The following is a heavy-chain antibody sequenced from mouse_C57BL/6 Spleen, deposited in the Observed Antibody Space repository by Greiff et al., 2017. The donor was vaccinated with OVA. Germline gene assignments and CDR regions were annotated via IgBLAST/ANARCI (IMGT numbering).Heavy chain of an antibody. CDR3: ARSRDGYYGGDY. V-gene: IGHV1-82*01. CDR1: GYAFSSSW. Sequence: QVQLQQSGPELVKPGASVKISCKASGYAFSSSWMNWVKQRPGKGLEWIGRIYPGDGDTNYNEKFKGKATLTADKSSSTAYMQLSSLTSEDSAVYFCARSRDGYYGGDYWGQGTTLTVSS. CDR2: IYPGDGDT. D-gene: IGHD2-3*01. J-gene: IGHJ2*01.